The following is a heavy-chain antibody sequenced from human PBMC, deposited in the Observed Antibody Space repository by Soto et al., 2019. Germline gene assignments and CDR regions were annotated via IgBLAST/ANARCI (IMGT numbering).Heavy chain of an antibody. V-gene: IGHV3-23*01. CDR3: AKDTYGSGSYYLDY. D-gene: IGHD3-10*01. CDR2: ISGSGGST. CDR1: GFTFSSYA. J-gene: IGHJ4*02. Sequence: GGSLRLSCAASGFTFSSYAMSWVRQAPGKGLEWVSAISGSGGSTYYADSVKGRFTISRDNSKNTLYLQMNSLRAEDTAVYYCAKDTYGSGSYYLDYWGQGTLVTVSS.